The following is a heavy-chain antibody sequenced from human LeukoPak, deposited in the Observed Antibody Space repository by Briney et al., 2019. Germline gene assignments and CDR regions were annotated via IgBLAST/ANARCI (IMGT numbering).Heavy chain of an antibody. Sequence: GGSLRLSCAASGFTFSSYAMSWVRQAPGKGLEWVSAISGSGGITYYADSVKGRFTISRDNSKNTLYLQMNSLSAEDTAVYYCAKGGTYYYSSGSYNVDCFDYWGQGTLVTVSS. D-gene: IGHD3-10*01. J-gene: IGHJ4*02. CDR1: GFTFSSYA. CDR2: ISGSGGIT. V-gene: IGHV3-23*01. CDR3: AKGGTYYYSSGSYNVDCFDY.